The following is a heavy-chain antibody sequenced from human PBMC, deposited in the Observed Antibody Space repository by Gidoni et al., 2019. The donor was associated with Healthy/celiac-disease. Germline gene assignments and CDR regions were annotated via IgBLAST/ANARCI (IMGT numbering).Heavy chain of an antibody. CDR3: ARYLDSSGFYYYYYMEV. J-gene: IGHJ6*03. CDR2: INHSGST. CDR1: GGSFSGYY. D-gene: IGHD3-22*01. V-gene: IGHV4-34*01. Sequence: QVQLQQWGAGLFKPSETLSLTCAVYGGSFSGYYWSWIRQPPGKGLEWIGEINHSGSTNYNPSLKSRVTISVDTSKNQFSLKLSSVTAADTAVYYCARYLDSSGFYYYYYMEVWGKGTTVTVSS.